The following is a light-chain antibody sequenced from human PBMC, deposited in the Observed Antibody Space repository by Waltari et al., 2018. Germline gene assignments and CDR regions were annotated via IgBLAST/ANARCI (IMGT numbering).Light chain of an antibody. V-gene: IGKV4-1*01. CDR3: QQYYSPPFT. CDR2: WAS. CDR1: QTILYTSNNKNH. Sequence: DIVMTQSPDSLGASLGERATINCKSSQTILYTSNNKNHLAGFQHKRRQHPRLLIYWASTRQSGVPAGFRCSGSEADLNLTISSLQAEDVAVYFCQQYYSPPFTFGPGTTVDV. J-gene: IGKJ3*01.